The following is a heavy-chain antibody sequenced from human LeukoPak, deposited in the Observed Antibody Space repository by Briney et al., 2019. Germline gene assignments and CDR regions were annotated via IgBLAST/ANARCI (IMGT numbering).Heavy chain of an antibody. V-gene: IGHV1-2*02. CDR3: ARGVRSGNDFWSGYYNYYYYYMDV. Sequence: ALVKVSCKASGYTFTGYYMHWVRQAPGQGLEWMGWINPNSGGTNYAQKFQGRVTMTRDTSISTAYMELSRLRSDDTAVYYCARGVRSGNDFWSGYYNYYYYYMDVWGKGTTVTVSS. CDR1: GYTFTGYY. D-gene: IGHD3-3*01. J-gene: IGHJ6*03. CDR2: INPNSGGT.